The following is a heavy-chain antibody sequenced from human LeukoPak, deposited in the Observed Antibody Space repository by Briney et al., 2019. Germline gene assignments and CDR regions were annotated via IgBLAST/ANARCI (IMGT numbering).Heavy chain of an antibody. D-gene: IGHD3-22*01. CDR1: GFTFDEYG. J-gene: IGHJ4*02. CDR3: ARRAMIVVATPAVDY. Sequence: GGSLRLSCAASGFTFDEYGMSWVRHTPGKGLEWVSGIDWTGSSTGYADSVKGRFTISRNNAKNSLYLQMNSLRAEDTALYYCARRAMIVVATPAVDYWGQGTLVTVSS. V-gene: IGHV3-20*04. CDR2: IDWTGSST.